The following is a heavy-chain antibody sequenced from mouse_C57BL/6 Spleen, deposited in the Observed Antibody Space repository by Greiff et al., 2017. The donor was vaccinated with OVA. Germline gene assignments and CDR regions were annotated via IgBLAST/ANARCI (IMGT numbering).Heavy chain of an antibody. CDR3: ARGDGYYLYYFDY. V-gene: IGHV3-6*01. CDR2: ISYDGSN. D-gene: IGHD2-3*01. CDR1: GYSITRGYY. Sequence: EVQLMESGPGLVKPSQSLSLTCSVTGYSITRGYYWNWIRQFPGNKLEWMGYISYDGSNNYNPSLKNRISITRDTSKNQFFLKLNSVTTEDTATYYCARGDGYYLYYFDYWGQGTTLTVSS. J-gene: IGHJ2*01.